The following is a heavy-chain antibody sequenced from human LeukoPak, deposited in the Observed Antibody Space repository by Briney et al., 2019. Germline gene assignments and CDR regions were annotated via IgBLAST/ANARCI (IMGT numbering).Heavy chain of an antibody. V-gene: IGHV4-59*01. CDR2: IYYSGST. CDR1: GGSISSYY. Sequence: SETLSLTCTVSGGSISSYYWSWVRQPPGKGLEWIGCIYYSGSTNYNPSLKSRVTISVDTSKNQFSLKLSSVTAADTAVYYCARSSGWYDAFDIWGQGTMVTVSS. CDR3: ARSSGWYDAFDI. D-gene: IGHD6-19*01. J-gene: IGHJ3*02.